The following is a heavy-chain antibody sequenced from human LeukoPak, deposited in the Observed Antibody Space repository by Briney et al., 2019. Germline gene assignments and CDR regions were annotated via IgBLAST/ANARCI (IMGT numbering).Heavy chain of an antibody. CDR1: GGSISSYY. D-gene: IGHD2-2*01. Sequence: PSETLSLTCTVSGGSISSYYWNWIRQPPGKGLEWIGYIYYSGNTNYNPSLKSRVTISVDMSKNQFSLKLTSVTAADTAVYYCARARYANAWYAFDIWGQGTMVTVSS. CDR3: ARARYANAWYAFDI. CDR2: IYYSGNT. V-gene: IGHV4-59*01. J-gene: IGHJ3*02.